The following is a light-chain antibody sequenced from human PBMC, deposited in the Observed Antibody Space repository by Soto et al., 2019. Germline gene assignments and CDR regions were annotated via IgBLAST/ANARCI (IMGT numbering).Light chain of an antibody. J-gene: IGKJ5*01. V-gene: IGKV3-11*01. CDR2: DAS. CDR1: QTFSSH. CDR3: QQRSNWPPVIT. Sequence: EIVLTQSPATLSLSPGERATLSCRASQTFSSHLSWYQQKPGQAPRLLIYDASKRATGIPARFSGRGSGTDFTLTIRSLEPEEFAVYYCQQRSNWPPVITFGQGTRLEIK.